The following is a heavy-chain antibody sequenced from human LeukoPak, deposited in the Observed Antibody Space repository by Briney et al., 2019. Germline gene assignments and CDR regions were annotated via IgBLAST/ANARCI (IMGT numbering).Heavy chain of an antibody. CDR3: ARLPTTTYYYYGMDV. CDR2: INPNSGGT. J-gene: IGHJ6*02. CDR1: GYTFTGYY. D-gene: IGHD1-26*01. V-gene: IGHV1-2*02. Sequence: GASVKVSCKASGYTFTGYYMHWVRQAPGQGLEWMGWINPNSGGTNYAQKFQGRVTMTRDTSISTAYMELSRLRSDDTAVYYCARLPTTTYYYYGMDVWGQGTTVTVSS.